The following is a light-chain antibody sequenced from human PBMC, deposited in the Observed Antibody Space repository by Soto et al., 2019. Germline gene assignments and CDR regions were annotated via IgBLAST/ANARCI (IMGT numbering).Light chain of an antibody. V-gene: IGKV1-8*01. CDR2: AAS. CDR1: HVVSNY. Sequence: AIRMTQSPSSLSASIGDRVTITCRASHVVSNYLAWYQQKPGKAPKALISAASFLQSGVPSRFSGSGSGTDFSLTIIFLQSADFATYYCQHYYSYPYTFGQGTTLQMK. CDR3: QHYYSYPYT. J-gene: IGKJ2*01.